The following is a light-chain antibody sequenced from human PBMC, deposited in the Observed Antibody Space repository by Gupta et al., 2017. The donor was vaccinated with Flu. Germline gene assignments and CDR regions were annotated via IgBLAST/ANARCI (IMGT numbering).Light chain of an antibody. V-gene: IGLV1-51*02. CDR3: VAWDTSLSAGV. CDR2: END. J-gene: IGLJ3*02. CDR1: NSNIGNNF. Sequence: HSVLTQPPSVSAAPGQRVTLSCSGGNSNIGNNFVSWYQQLPGTAPKLLIYENDQRPSGIPARFSGSKSGTSATLGISGLQTGDEADYYCVAWDTSLSAGVFGGGTKLTVL.